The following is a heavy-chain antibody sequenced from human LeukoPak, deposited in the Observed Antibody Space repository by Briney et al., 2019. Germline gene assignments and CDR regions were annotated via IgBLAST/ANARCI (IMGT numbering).Heavy chain of an antibody. J-gene: IGHJ6*02. V-gene: IGHV4-34*01. D-gene: IGHD3-3*01. CDR1: GGSFSGYY. CDR3: ARVRDFWSGYYTGVRRGMDV. CDR2: ISHSGST. Sequence: PSETLSLTCAVYGGSFSGYYWSWIRQPPGKGLEWIGEISHSGSTNYNPSLKSRVTISVDTSKNQFSLKLSSVTAADTAVYYCARVRDFWSGYYTGVRRGMDVWGQGTAVTVSS.